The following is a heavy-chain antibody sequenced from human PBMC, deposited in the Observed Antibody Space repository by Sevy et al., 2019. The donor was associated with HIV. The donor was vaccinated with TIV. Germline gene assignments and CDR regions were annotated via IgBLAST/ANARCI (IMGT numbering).Heavy chain of an antibody. V-gene: IGHV3-48*02. CDR3: ASDGVGATVGAFDI. J-gene: IGHJ3*02. CDR2: ISSSSSTI. D-gene: IGHD1-26*01. CDR1: GFTFSSYS. Sequence: GGSLRLSCAASGFTFSSYSMNWVRQAPGKGLEWVSYISSSSSTIYYADSVKGRFTIPRDKAKNSLYRQMNSLRDEDTAVYYCASDGVGATVGAFDIWGQGTMVTVSS.